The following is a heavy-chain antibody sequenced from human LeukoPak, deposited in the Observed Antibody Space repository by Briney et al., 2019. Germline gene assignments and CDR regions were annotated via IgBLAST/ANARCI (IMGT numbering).Heavy chain of an antibody. J-gene: IGHJ4*02. Sequence: GGSLRLSCAASGFTFPTYVMKWVRQAPGKGLEWVSSIGSSSSFMYYADSVRGRFTISRDNAKNSLYLQMNSLRAEDAAVYYCAREDYSSGNPTIDNWGQGTLVTVSS. CDR2: IGSSSSFM. V-gene: IGHV3-21*01. D-gene: IGHD3-10*01. CDR1: GFTFPTYV. CDR3: AREDYSSGNPTIDN.